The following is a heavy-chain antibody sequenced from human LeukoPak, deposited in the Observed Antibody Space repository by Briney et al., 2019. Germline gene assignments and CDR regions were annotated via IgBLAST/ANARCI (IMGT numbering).Heavy chain of an antibody. V-gene: IGHV1-2*02. D-gene: IGHD2-21*01. CDR3: ARADRLHGGPYLIGP. Sequence: ASVKVSCKTSGYTFTDYYMHWVRQAPGQGLEWMGWINPNSGGTSSAQRFQGRVTMTRDTSITTVYMEVSWLTSDDTAIYYCARADRLHGGPYLIGPWGQGTLVTVSS. CDR2: INPNSGGT. CDR1: GYTFTDYY. J-gene: IGHJ5*02.